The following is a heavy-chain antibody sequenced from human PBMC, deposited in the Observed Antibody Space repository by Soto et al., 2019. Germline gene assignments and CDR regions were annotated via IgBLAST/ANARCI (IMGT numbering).Heavy chain of an antibody. CDR1: GYFFTSYW. CDR3: ERIITVAKHSYYYGMDV. CDR2: IYPGDSDT. J-gene: IGHJ6*02. Sequence: GESLKISCNGSGYFFTSYWIGWVRQMPGKGLEWMGMIYPGDSDTRYSPSFQGQVTISADKSISTAYLQWSSLKASDTAMYYCERIITVAKHSYYYGMDVWREATTV. D-gene: IGHD6-19*01. V-gene: IGHV5-51*01.